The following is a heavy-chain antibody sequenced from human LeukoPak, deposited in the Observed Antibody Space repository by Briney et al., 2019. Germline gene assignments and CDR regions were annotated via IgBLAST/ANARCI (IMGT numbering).Heavy chain of an antibody. D-gene: IGHD3-22*01. Sequence: GGSLRLSCAASGFNFGTYWMSWVRQAPGNGLEWLANIRQDGSVKFYVDSVKGRFTISRDNAKSSLYLQMNSLRVEDTAVYYCASSHDSSGNDWGQGTLVTVSS. J-gene: IGHJ4*02. CDR1: GFNFGTYW. CDR3: ASSHDSSGND. CDR2: IRQDGSVK. V-gene: IGHV3-7*01.